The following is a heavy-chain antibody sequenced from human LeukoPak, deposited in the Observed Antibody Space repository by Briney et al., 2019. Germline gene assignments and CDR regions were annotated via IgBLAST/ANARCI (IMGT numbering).Heavy chain of an antibody. CDR1: GGSISSYY. V-gene: IGHV4-59*08. CDR2: IYYSGST. CDR3: ATITMMDVENALDI. J-gene: IGHJ3*02. Sequence: SETLSLTCTVSGGSISSYYWSWIRQPPGKGLEWIGYIYYSGSTNYNPSLKSRVTISVDTSKNQFSLKLSSVTAADTAVYYCATITMMDVENALDIWGQGTMVTVSS. D-gene: IGHD3-22*01.